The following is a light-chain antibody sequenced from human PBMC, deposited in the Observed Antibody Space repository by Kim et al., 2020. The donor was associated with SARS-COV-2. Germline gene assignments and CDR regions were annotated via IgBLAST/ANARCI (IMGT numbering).Light chain of an antibody. J-gene: IGKJ1*01. CDR3: QQYGGSPWT. V-gene: IGKV3-20*01. CDR1: QTSSGNY. CDR2: GAS. Sequence: STGERATLSCTASQTSSGNYLAWYQQTPGQAPRVLIHGASSRATGIPDRFSGSGSGTDFTLTISRLEPEDFAVYYCQQYGGSPWTFAHGTKVDIK.